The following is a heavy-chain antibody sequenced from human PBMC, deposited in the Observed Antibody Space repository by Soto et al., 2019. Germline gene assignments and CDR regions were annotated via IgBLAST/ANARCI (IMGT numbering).Heavy chain of an antibody. V-gene: IGHV3-73*01. Sequence: EVQLVESGGGLVQPGGSLKLSCAASGFTFSGSAMHWVRQASGKGLEWVGRIRSKANSYATAYAASVKGRFTISRDDSKNTAYLQMNSLKTEDTAVYYCTRHGGNYGGNSPGFDYWGQGTLVTVSS. J-gene: IGHJ4*02. D-gene: IGHD4-17*01. CDR1: GFTFSGSA. CDR2: IRSKANSYAT. CDR3: TRHGGNYGGNSPGFDY.